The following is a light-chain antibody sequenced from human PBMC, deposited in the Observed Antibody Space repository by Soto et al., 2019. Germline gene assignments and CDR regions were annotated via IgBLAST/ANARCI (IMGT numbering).Light chain of an antibody. CDR1: SSDVGGYNH. J-gene: IGLJ1*01. Sequence: QSALTQPRSVSGSPGQSVAISCTGTSSDVGGYNHVAWYQQHPGKAPKLMIFDVNKRPSWVPDRFSGSKSGNTASLAISGFQCEDVAGYYFSSYGDSYMFVFATGTKLTVL. V-gene: IGLV2-11*01. CDR3: SSYGDSYMFV. CDR2: DVN.